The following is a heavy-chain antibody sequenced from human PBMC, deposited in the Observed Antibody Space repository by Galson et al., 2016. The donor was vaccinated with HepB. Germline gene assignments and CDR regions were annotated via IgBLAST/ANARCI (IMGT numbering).Heavy chain of an antibody. D-gene: IGHD6-6*01. V-gene: IGHV4-31*03. J-gene: IGHJ6*03. CDR1: GGSIRSGGHY. CDR3: AREVRGIPPRRGYYYYYMDV. CDR2: MYNSENT. Sequence: TLSLTCTVSGGSIRSGGHYWTWIRQHPGKGLEWIGSMYNSENTHYNPSLEGRVSISSDTSKNQFSLKLSSVTAPDMAMYFCAREVRGIPPRRGYYYYYMDVWGKGTTVTVSS.